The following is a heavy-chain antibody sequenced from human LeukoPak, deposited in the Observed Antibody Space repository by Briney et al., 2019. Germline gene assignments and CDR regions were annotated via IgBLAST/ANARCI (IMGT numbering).Heavy chain of an antibody. J-gene: IGHJ4*02. CDR3: AKDKDPWKSTSISDFDY. CDR1: GFTFSTYG. D-gene: IGHD1-1*01. CDR2: IRYDGSNK. V-gene: IGHV3-30*02. Sequence: GGSLRRSCAASGFTFSTYGMHWVRQAPGKGLEWVAFIRYDGSNKYYADSVKRRFTISRDNSKNTLYLQMNSLRAEDTAMYFCAKDKDPWKSTSISDFDYWGQGTLVTVSS.